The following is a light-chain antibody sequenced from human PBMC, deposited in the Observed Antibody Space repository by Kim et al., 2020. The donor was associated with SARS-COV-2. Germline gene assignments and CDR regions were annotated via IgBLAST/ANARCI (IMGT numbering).Light chain of an antibody. V-gene: IGLV3-1*01. CDR2: QDS. CDR3: QAWDSSTVV. J-gene: IGLJ2*01. Sequence: VSPGQTASITCSGDKLGDKYACWYQQKPGQSPVLVIYQDSKLPSGIPERFSGSNSGNTATLTISGTQAMDEADYYCQAWDSSTVVFGGGTQLTVL. CDR1: KLGDKY.